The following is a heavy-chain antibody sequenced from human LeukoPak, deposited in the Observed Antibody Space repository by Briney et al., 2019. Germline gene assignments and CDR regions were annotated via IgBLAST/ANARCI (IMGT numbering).Heavy chain of an antibody. CDR2: IYYSGST. CDR3: ASYGSGSYYPPNFLDY. V-gene: IGHV4-39*01. D-gene: IGHD3-10*01. J-gene: IGHJ4*02. CDR1: GGSISSSSYY. Sequence: SETLSLTCTVSGGSISSSSYYWGWIRQPPGKGLEWIGSIYYSGSTYYNPSLESRVTISVDTSKNQFSLKLSSVTAADTAVYYCASYGSGSYYPPNFLDYWGQGTLVTVSS.